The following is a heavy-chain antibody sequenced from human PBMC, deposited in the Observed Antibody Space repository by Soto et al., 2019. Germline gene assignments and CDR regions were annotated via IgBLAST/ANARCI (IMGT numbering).Heavy chain of an antibody. J-gene: IGHJ6*02. D-gene: IGHD4-17*01. Sequence: QVQLQESGPGLVKPSQTLSLTCTVSGGSISSGGYYWSWIRPHPGKGLEWIGYIYYSGSTYYNPSLKNRVTISVDTSKNQFSLKLSSVTAADTAVYYCARDGVWMTTVTKSDGMDVWGQGTTVTVSS. V-gene: IGHV4-31*03. CDR2: IYYSGST. CDR3: ARDGVWMTTVTKSDGMDV. CDR1: GGSISSGGYY.